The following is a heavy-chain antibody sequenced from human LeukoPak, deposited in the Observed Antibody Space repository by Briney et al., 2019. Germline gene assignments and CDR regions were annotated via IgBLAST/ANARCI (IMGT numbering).Heavy chain of an antibody. V-gene: IGHV4-39*01. J-gene: IGHJ3*02. D-gene: IGHD1-26*01. CDR2: DHYSGSA. Sequence: SETLSLTCTVSGGSISSSKSHYWGWIRQPPGKGLEWIGSDHYSGSAYYNPSLKSRVTISVDTSKKRFSLRLSSLTASDTAMYYCARHFWYGGTYPDAFDIWGQGTMVTVSS. CDR3: ARHFWYGGTYPDAFDI. CDR1: GGSISSSKSHY.